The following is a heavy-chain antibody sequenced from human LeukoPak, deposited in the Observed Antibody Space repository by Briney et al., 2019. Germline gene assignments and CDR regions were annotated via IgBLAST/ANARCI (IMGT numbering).Heavy chain of an antibody. J-gene: IGHJ4*02. CDR1: GGSFSVYY. D-gene: IGHD3-22*01. Sequence: SETLSLTCAVDGGSFSVYYWSWIRQPPGKGLEWVGAINHSGSTNYNPSLKSRVTISVDTSKNQFSLKLSSVPAADTAVYYCARVSDSSGYYLFDYWGQGTLVTVSS. CDR3: ARVSDSSGYYLFDY. CDR2: INHSGST. V-gene: IGHV4-34*01.